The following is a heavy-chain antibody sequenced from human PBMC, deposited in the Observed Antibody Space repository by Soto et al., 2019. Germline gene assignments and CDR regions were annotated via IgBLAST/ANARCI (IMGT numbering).Heavy chain of an antibody. CDR2: IWYDGSER. J-gene: IGHJ4*02. V-gene: IGHV3-33*01. D-gene: IGHD2-21*01. Sequence: QVQLVESGGGVVQPGRSLTLSCAASGFTFRAMAMHWVRQAPGKGLEWVAVIWYDGSERYYGDSFKGRFTISRDNSDDTVYLRMSSLRVENTAIYDCARDPGITYGELPLEHWGQGTRVTVSS. CDR3: ARDPGITYGELPLEH. CDR1: GFTFRAMA.